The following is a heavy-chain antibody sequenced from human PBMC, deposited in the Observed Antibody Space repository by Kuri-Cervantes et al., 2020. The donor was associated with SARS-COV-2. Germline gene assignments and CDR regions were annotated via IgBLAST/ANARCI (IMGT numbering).Heavy chain of an antibody. V-gene: IGHV3-23*01. J-gene: IGHJ4*02. D-gene: IGHD2-15*01. CDR3: AKLFGVVVAGTLDY. CDR1: GFTFSSYA. CDR2: LGGSGDVT. Sequence: GGSLRLSCAASGFTFSSYAMTWVRQAPGKGLEWVSGLGGSGDVTYYADSVKGRFTISRDNSNNTLYLQMNSPRGEDTAVYYCAKLFGVVVAGTLDYWGQGTLVTVSS.